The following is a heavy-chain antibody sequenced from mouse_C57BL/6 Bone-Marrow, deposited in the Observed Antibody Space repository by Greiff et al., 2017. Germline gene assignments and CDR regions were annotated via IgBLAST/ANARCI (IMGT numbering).Heavy chain of an antibody. J-gene: IGHJ1*03. D-gene: IGHD1-1*01. CDR3: AMYGSIFYWYFDV. V-gene: IGHV1-82*01. CDR1: GYAFSSSW. Sequence: VQLQQSGPELVKPGASVKISCKASGYAFSSSWMNWVKQRPGKGLEWIGRIYPGDGDTNYNGKFKGKATLTADKSSSTAYMQLSSLTSEDSAVYFCAMYGSIFYWYFDVWGTGTTVTVSS. CDR2: IYPGDGDT.